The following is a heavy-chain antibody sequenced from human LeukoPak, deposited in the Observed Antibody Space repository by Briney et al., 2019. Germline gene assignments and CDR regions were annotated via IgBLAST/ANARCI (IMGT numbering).Heavy chain of an antibody. J-gene: IGHJ5*02. CDR2: INHSGST. Sequence: SETLSLTCTVSGYSISSGYYWGWIRQPPGKGLEWIGEINHSGSTNYNPSLKSRVTISVDTSKNQFSLKLSSVTAADTAVYYCARHVSGYCSSTSCYRWFDPWGQGTLVTVSS. V-gene: IGHV4-38-2*02. CDR1: GYSISSGYY. CDR3: ARHVSGYCSSTSCYRWFDP. D-gene: IGHD2-2*01.